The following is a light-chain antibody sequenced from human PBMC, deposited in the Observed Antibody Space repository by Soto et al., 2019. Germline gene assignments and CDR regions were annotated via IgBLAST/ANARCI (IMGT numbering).Light chain of an antibody. CDR3: QQVKSFPLT. V-gene: IGKV1-12*01. CDR2: AAS. J-gene: IGKJ4*01. CDR1: QEIGTW. Sequence: DIPMTQSPSSVSAFVGDRVAITCRASQEIGTWLAWYQHNPGKAPKLLIYAASSLQSGVPSRFRGSGSGTHFTLTISSLQPDDFGAYYCQQVKSFPLTFGGGTKVEIK.